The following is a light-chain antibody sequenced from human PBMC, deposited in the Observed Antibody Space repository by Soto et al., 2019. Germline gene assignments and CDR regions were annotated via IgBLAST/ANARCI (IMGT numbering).Light chain of an antibody. CDR2: AAS. CDR3: QQAKYFPLS. V-gene: IGKV1-12*01. Sequence: DIQRTQSPSSVSASVGDRVSITFRASQGINSWLAWYQQKPGNAPKLLIYAASSLQSGVPSRFSGSGSGTDFTLTITDLQPDDFATYYCQQAKYFPLSFGGGTKVDIK. J-gene: IGKJ4*01. CDR1: QGINSW.